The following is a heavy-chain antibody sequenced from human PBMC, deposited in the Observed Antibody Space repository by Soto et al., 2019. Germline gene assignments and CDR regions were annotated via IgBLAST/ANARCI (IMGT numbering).Heavy chain of an antibody. CDR2: ISGSGGST. J-gene: IGHJ6*02. CDR3: ATRLIDDSSGWPYYYYYGMDV. CDR1: GFTFSSYA. V-gene: IGHV3-23*01. Sequence: EVQLLESGGGLVQPGGSLRLSCAASGFTFSSYAMSWVRQAPGKGLEWVSAISGSGGSTYYADSVKGRFTISRDNSKNTLCLQMNSLRAEDTAVYYCATRLIDDSSGWPYYYYYGMDVWGQGTTVTVSS. D-gene: IGHD6-19*01.